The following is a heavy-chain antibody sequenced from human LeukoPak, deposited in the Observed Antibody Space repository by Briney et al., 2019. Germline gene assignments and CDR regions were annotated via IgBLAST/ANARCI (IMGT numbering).Heavy chain of an antibody. Sequence: ASVKVSCKASGYTFTSYGISWVRQAPGQGLEWMGWISAYNGNTNYAQKLQGRVTMTTDTSTSTAYMEPRSLRSDDTAVYYCARGSYAVAGTTGVGFDYWGQGTLVTVSS. J-gene: IGHJ4*02. CDR3: ARGSYAVAGTTGVGFDY. V-gene: IGHV1-18*01. D-gene: IGHD1-1*01. CDR1: GYTFTSYG. CDR2: ISAYNGNT.